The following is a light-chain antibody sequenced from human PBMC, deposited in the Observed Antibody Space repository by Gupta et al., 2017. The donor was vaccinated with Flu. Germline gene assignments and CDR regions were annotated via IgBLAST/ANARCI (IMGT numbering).Light chain of an antibody. CDR2: EKE. CDR1: SGSFATNY. V-gene: IGLV6-57*01. Sequence: KFSLSQPHSVSGSPGQTVDISCTRSSGSFATNYVQWFQQRPGSSPTPLSYEKEKRPSGVPDRFSGYIDSSSTYESLTISGLKTEDEADDDCQSYDSGDKYVLGPGTKVTVL. CDR3: QSYDSGDKYV. J-gene: IGLJ1*01.